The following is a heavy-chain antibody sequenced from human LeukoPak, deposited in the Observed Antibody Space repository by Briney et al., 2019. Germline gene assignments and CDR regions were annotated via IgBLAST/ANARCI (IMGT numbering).Heavy chain of an antibody. CDR1: GFTFSSYA. V-gene: IGHV3-23*01. CDR3: AKPTMIVVAAYAFDI. D-gene: IGHD3-22*01. Sequence: GGSLRLSCAASGFTFSSYAMSWVRQAPGKGLEWVSAISGSGGSTYYADSVKGRFTISRDNSKNTLYLQMDSLRAEDTAVYYCAKPTMIVVAAYAFDIWGQGTMVTVSS. J-gene: IGHJ3*02. CDR2: ISGSGGST.